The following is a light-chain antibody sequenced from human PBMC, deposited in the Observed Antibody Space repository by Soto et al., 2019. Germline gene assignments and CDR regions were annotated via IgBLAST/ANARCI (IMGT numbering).Light chain of an antibody. CDR3: QRYNNWPLT. Sequence: EIVLTQSPGTLSLSPGKRATLSCRASQSISSSYLAWYQQRPGQAPRLLIYGASSRATGIPDRFSGSGSGTEFTLTISRLEPEDFAVYYCQRYNNWPLTFGGGTKVESK. J-gene: IGKJ4*01. CDR1: QSISSSY. V-gene: IGKV3-20*01. CDR2: GAS.